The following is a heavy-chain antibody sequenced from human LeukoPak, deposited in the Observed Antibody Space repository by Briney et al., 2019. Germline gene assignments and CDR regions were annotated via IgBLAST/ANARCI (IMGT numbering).Heavy chain of an antibody. V-gene: IGHV1-8*01. CDR3: AREGHHMAAAGTYPENWFDP. Sequence: ASVKVSCKASGYTFTSYDINWVRQATGQGLEWMGWMNPNSGNTGYAQKFQGRVTMTRNTSIGTAYMELSSLRSEDTAVYYCAREGHHMAAAGTYPENWFDPWGQGTLVTVSS. D-gene: IGHD6-13*01. J-gene: IGHJ5*02. CDR2: MNPNSGNT. CDR1: GYTFTSYD.